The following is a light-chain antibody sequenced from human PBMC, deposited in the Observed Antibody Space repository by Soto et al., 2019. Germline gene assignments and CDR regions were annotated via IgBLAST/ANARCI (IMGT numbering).Light chain of an antibody. CDR3: QQRSNWPPIT. V-gene: IGKV3-11*01. CDR1: QSVSRY. Sequence: EIVLTQSPATLSWSPVERATLSFMASQSVSRYLAWYQQKPGQAPRLLIYDASNRATGIPARFSGSGSGTDFTLTISSLEPEDFAVYYCQQRSNWPPITFGQGTRLEI. CDR2: DAS. J-gene: IGKJ5*01.